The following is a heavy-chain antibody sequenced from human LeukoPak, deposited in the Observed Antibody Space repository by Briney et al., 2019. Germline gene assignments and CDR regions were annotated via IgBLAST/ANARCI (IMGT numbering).Heavy chain of an antibody. CDR3: TRSDSSGYVNY. CDR1: GFTFSDHY. V-gene: IGHV3-72*01. J-gene: IGHJ4*02. Sequence: PGGSLRLSCAASGFTFSDHYMDWVRQAPGRGLEWVGRSRNRASTNTTEYAASVKGRFTVSRDDSKNSVYLQMNSLKTEDAAVYYCTRSDSSGYVNYWGQGTLVTVSS. D-gene: IGHD3-22*01. CDR2: SRNRASTNTT.